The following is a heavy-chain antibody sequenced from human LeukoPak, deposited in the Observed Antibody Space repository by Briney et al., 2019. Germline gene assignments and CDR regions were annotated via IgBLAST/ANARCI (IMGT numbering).Heavy chain of an antibody. CDR1: GFSFGGYA. V-gene: IGHV3-7*04. J-gene: IGHJ4*02. D-gene: IGHD5-24*01. Sequence: GGSLRLSCAASGFSFGGYALHWVRQAPGKGLEWVANIKQDGSKKSYVDSVKGRFTISRDNAKNSLYLQMNSLRAEDTAIYYCTRVGYIDEGIDYWGQGTLVTVSS. CDR3: TRVGYIDEGIDY. CDR2: IKQDGSKK.